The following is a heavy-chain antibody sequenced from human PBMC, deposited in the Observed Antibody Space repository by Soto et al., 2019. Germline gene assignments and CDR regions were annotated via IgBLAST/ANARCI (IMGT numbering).Heavy chain of an antibody. J-gene: IGHJ3*02. CDR1: GFTFSSYE. Sequence: GGSLRLSCAASGFTFSSYETNWVRQAPGKGLEWVSYISSSGSTIYYADSVKGRFTISRDNAKNSLYLQMNSLRAEDTAVYYCARLYSSGWIDAFDIWGQGTMVTVSS. D-gene: IGHD6-19*01. CDR2: ISSSGSTI. V-gene: IGHV3-48*03. CDR3: ARLYSSGWIDAFDI.